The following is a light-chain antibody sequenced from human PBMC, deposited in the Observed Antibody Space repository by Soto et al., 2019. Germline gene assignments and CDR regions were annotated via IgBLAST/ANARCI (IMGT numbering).Light chain of an antibody. V-gene: IGKV4-1*01. J-gene: IGKJ1*01. CDR3: QQYYTTPT. CDR2: WAS. Sequence: DIVMTQSPDSLAVSLGERATISCKSSQSLLHSSNHKIYLAWYQQKPGQPPKLLIFWASTRESGVPDRFSGSGSGTDFTLTISSLQAEDGAVYYCQQYYTTPTFGPGTRVELK. CDR1: QSLLHSSNHKIY.